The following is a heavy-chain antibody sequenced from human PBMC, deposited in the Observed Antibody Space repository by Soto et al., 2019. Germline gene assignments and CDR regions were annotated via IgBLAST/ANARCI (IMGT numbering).Heavy chain of an antibody. V-gene: IGHV1-69*12. CDR1: GGTFSSYA. CDR3: ARDLSYGDYDRVYYSYGMDV. CDR2: IIPIFGTA. D-gene: IGHD4-17*01. Sequence: QVQLVQSGAEVKKPGSSVKVSCKASGGTFSSYAISWVRQAPGQGLEWMGGIIPIFGTANYAQKFQGRVTITADDSXXTXYXXLSSLRSEDTAVYYCARDLSYGDYDRVYYSYGMDVWGQGTTVTVSS. J-gene: IGHJ6*02.